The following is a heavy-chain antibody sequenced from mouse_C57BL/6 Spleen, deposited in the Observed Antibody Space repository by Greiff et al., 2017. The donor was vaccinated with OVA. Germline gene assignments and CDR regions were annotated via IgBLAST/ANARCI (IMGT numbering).Heavy chain of an antibody. CDR3: ARGDYDDQSNAMDY. CDR1: GYSFTGYY. V-gene: IGHV1-42*01. D-gene: IGHD2-4*01. Sequence: EVQLQQSGPELVKPGASVKISCKASGYSFTGYYMNWVKQSPEKSLEWIGEINPSTGGTTYNQKFKAKATLTVDKSSSTAYMQLKSLTSEDSAVYYCARGDYDDQSNAMDYWGQGTSVTVSS. CDR2: INPSTGGT. J-gene: IGHJ4*01.